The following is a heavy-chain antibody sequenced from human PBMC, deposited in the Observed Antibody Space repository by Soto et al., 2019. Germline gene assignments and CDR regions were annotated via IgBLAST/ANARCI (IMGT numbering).Heavy chain of an antibody. CDR2: TYYRSKWYN. CDR1: GDSVSSNSAA. CDR3: ARQHLGLRFFEWLPDYYYYVMDV. J-gene: IGHJ6*02. D-gene: IGHD3-3*01. Sequence: SQTLSLTCAISGDSVSSNSAAWNWIRQSPSRGLEWLGRTYYRSKWYNDYAVSVKSRITINPDTSKNQFSLQLNSVTPEDTAVYYCARQHLGLRFFEWLPDYYYYVMDVRGQGTTVTVSS. V-gene: IGHV6-1*01.